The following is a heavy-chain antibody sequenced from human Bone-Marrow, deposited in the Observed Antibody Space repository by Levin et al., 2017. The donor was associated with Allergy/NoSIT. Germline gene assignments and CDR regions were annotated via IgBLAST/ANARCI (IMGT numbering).Heavy chain of an antibody. V-gene: IGHV3-23*01. J-gene: IGHJ3*02. CDR3: AKEAFDI. CDR2: ISHDATDT. Sequence: PGGSLRLSCATSGFIFSNYAMSWVRQAPGKGLEWVSGISHDATDTHYADSVKGRFTISRDNSKNTLYLQMNSLRADDTAVYYCAKEAFDIWGQGTMVIVSS. CDR1: GFIFSNYA.